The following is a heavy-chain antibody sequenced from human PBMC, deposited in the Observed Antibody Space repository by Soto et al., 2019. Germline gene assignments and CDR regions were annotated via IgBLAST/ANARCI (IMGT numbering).Heavy chain of an antibody. CDR2: IYPGDSDT. V-gene: IGHV5-51*01. D-gene: IGHD2-15*01. CDR3: ERRTYCSGGSCHPDY. Sequence: GESLKISCKGSGYSFTSYWIGWVRQMPGKGLEWMGIIYPGDSDTRYSPSFQGQVTISADKSISTAYLQWSSLKASDTAMYYCERRTYCSGGSCHPDYWGQGTLVTVSS. CDR1: GYSFTSYW. J-gene: IGHJ4*02.